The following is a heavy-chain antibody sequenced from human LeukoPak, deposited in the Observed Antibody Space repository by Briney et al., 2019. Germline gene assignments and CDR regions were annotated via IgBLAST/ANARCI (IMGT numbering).Heavy chain of an antibody. D-gene: IGHD1-7*01. Sequence: GASVKVSCKASGYTFTSYGISWVRQAPGQGLEWMGWISAYNGNTNYAQKLQGRVTMTTDTSTSTAYMELRSLRSDDTAVYYCARAEYSWNSFSYFDYWGQGTLVTVSS. J-gene: IGHJ4*02. CDR2: ISAYNGNT. CDR1: GYTFTSYG. CDR3: ARAEYSWNSFSYFDY. V-gene: IGHV1-18*01.